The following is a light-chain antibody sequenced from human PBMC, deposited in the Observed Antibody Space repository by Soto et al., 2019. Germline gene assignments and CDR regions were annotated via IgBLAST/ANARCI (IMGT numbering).Light chain of an antibody. CDR2: LDGSGTY. Sequence: QLVLTQSSSVSASLGSSVKLTCTLGSGHSSYIIAWHQQQPGKAPRYLMKLDGSGTYNKESGVPVGFSGSSFGADRYLTGSNLQFEDESYYECETWDIGSVVFGGGTKLTVL. V-gene: IGLV4-60*02. CDR1: SGHSSYI. J-gene: IGLJ2*01. CDR3: ETWDIGSVV.